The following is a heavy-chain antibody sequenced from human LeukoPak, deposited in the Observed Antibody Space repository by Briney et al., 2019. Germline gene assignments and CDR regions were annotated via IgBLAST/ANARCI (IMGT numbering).Heavy chain of an antibody. CDR2: ISGSGGST. Sequence: GGSLRLSCAASGFTFSSYGMSWVRQAPGKGLEWVSAISGSGGSTYYADSVKGRFTISRDNSKNTLYLQMNSLRAEDTAVYYCAKDRAYYSDSSGYYLVRAYDYWGQGTLVTVSS. V-gene: IGHV3-23*01. D-gene: IGHD3-22*01. J-gene: IGHJ4*02. CDR3: AKDRAYYSDSSGYYLVRAYDY. CDR1: GFTFSSYG.